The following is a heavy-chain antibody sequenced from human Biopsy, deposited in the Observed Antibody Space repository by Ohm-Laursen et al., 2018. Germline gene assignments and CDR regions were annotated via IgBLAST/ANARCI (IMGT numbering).Heavy chain of an antibody. CDR2: IFYDGSNT. CDR3: AKDRYNDTPIGGFSMDV. J-gene: IGHJ6*02. CDR1: GFTFNNYG. V-gene: IGHV3-30*18. Sequence: SLRSCAASGFTFNNYGMQCVRQAPGKGLEWVAFIFYDGSNTYYADSVKGRFTISRDNSRDTLYLQMSILRAEDTAVYYCAKDRYNDTPIGGFSMDVWGQGTTVTVSS. D-gene: IGHD3-16*01.